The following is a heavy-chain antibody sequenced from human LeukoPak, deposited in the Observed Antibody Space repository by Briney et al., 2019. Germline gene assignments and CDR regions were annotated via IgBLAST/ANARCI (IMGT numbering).Heavy chain of an antibody. D-gene: IGHD3-9*01. CDR2: ISGSGGST. J-gene: IGHJ1*01. CDR1: GFTFSSYA. V-gene: IGHV3-23*01. Sequence: GGSLRPSCAASGFTFSSYAMSWVRQAPGKGLEWVSAISGSGGSTYYADSVKGRFTISRDNSKNTLYLQMNSLRAEDTAVYYCAKPDYDILTGYYQNWGQGTLVTVSS. CDR3: AKPDYDILTGYYQN.